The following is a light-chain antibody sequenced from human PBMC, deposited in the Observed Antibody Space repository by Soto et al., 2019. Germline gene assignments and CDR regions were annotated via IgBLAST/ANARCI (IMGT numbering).Light chain of an antibody. CDR2: DAS. CDR3: QQRSNWLT. CDR1: QGVSSY. J-gene: IGKJ4*01. V-gene: IGKV3D-11*01. Sequence: EIVLTQSPATLSLSLGERATLSCRASQGVSSYLAWYQQKPGQAPRLLIYDASNRATGIPARFSGSGPGTDFPLTISSLEPEDFAVYYCQQRSNWLTFGGGTKVEIK.